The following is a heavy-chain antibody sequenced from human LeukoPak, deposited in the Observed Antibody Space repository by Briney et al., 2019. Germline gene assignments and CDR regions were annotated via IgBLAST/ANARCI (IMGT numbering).Heavy chain of an antibody. CDR2: ISSSGSTI. Sequence: GGSLRLSCAASGFTFSSYEMNWVRQAPGKGLEWVSYISSSGSTIYYADSVKSRFTISRDNAKNSLYLQMNSLRAEDTAVYYCARAPYYYDSSGSLDYWGQGTLVTVSS. J-gene: IGHJ4*02. CDR3: ARAPYYYDSSGSLDY. V-gene: IGHV3-48*03. D-gene: IGHD3-22*01. CDR1: GFTFSSYE.